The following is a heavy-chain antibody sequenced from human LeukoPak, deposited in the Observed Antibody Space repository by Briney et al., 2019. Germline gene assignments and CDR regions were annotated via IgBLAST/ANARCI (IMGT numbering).Heavy chain of an antibody. Sequence: GGSLRLSCAASGFTFSSYGMHWVRQAPGKGLEWVAVMWHDGRNKYYADSVKGRFTISRDNSKNTLYLQMSSLRAEDTAVYYCARDRGSNDPIDYWGQGTLVTVSS. CDR3: ARDRGSNDPIDY. D-gene: IGHD2-15*01. J-gene: IGHJ4*02. V-gene: IGHV3-33*01. CDR2: MWHDGRNK. CDR1: GFTFSSYG.